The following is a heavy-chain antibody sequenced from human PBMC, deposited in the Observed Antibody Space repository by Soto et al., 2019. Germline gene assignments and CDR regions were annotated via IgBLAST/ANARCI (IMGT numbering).Heavy chain of an antibody. J-gene: IGHJ6*02. CDR2: ISSSSSYI. Sequence: GGSLRLSCAASGFTFSSYSMNWVCQAPGKGLEWVSSISSSSSYIYYADSVKGRFTISRDNAKNSLYLQMNSLRAEDTAVYYCARDQGNPREVDYYGMDVWGQGTTVTVSS. D-gene: IGHD2-2*01. CDR1: GFTFSSYS. CDR3: ARDQGNPREVDYYGMDV. V-gene: IGHV3-21*01.